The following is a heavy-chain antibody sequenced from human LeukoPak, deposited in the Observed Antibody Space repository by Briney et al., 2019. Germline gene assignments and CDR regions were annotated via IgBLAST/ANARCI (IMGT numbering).Heavy chain of an antibody. CDR1: GFSFSTYS. Sequence: PGGSLRLSWAASGFSFSTYSMIWVRQAPGKGLEWVSSVSGTSEYIYYADSVRGRFTISRDNAKNTVYLQMNSLRAEDTAVYYCARWYSSGWYSDYWGQGTLVTVSS. V-gene: IGHV3-21*06. D-gene: IGHD6-19*01. CDR2: VSGTSEYI. J-gene: IGHJ4*02. CDR3: ARWYSSGWYSDY.